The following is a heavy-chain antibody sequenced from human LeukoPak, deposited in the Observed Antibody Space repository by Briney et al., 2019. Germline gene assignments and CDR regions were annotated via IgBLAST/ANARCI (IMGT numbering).Heavy chain of an antibody. J-gene: IGHJ4*02. V-gene: IGHV3-21*04. Sequence: TGGSLRLSCAASGFIFSSYSMNWVRQAPGKGLEWVSCISSSSRYIYYADSVKGRFTISRDNAKNSLYLQMNSLRAEDTAVYYCARDQGPDPSDYWGQGTLVTVSS. CDR2: ISSSSRYI. CDR1: GFIFSSYS. CDR3: ARDQGPDPSDY.